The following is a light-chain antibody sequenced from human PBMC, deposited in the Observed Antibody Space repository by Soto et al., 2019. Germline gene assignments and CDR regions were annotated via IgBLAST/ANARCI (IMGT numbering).Light chain of an antibody. Sequence: QLVLTQSPSASASLGASVKLTCTLSSGHSSYAIAWHQQQPEKGPRYLMKLNSDGSHSKGDGIPDRFSGSSSGAERYLTISGLQSEDEANYYCQTWGTTHVFGTGTKLTVL. CDR3: QTWGTTHV. V-gene: IGLV4-69*01. CDR1: SGHSSYA. CDR2: LNSDGSH. J-gene: IGLJ1*01.